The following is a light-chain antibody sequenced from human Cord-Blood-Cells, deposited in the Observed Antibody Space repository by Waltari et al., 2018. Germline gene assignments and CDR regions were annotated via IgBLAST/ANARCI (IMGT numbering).Light chain of an antibody. CDR3: QQYDNLPLT. J-gene: IGKJ4*01. CDR2: DAS. Sequence: DIQMTQSPSSLSASLGDRVTITCQASQDISNYLNWYQQKPGKAPKLLIYDASNLENGVPYRFSGSGSGTDFTFTISSLQPEDIATYYCQQYDNLPLTFGGGTKVEIK. V-gene: IGKV1-33*01. CDR1: QDISNY.